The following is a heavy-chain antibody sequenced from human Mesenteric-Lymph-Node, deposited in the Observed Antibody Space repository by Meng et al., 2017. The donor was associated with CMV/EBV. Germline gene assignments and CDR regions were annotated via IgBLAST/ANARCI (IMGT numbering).Heavy chain of an antibody. CDR2: IKSKTDGGTT. D-gene: IGHD5-24*01. J-gene: IGHJ4*02. CDR3: TTAVVEMAGLGY. Sequence: GGSLRLSCAASGFTFSDYYMSWVRQAPGKGLEWVGRIKSKTDGGTTDYAAPVKGRFTISRDDSKNTLYLQMNSLKTEDTAVYYCTTAVVEMAGLGYWGQGTLVTVSS. V-gene: IGHV3-15*01. CDR1: GFTFSDYY.